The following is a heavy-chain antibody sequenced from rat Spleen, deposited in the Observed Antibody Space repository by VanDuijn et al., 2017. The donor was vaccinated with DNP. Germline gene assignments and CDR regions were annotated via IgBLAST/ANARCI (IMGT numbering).Heavy chain of an antibody. CDR2: ITNSGTT. CDR1: GSTITSSYD. V-gene: IGHV3-4*01. D-gene: IGHD1-11*01. Sequence: EIQLQESGPGLVNPSQSLSLTCSVSGSTITSSYDWNWIRKFPGNKMEWMGYITNSGTTYYNPSLESRLSITRDTSKNQFFLHLNSITTEDTATYYCARGGRSYFDYWGQGVMVTVSS. CDR3: ARGGRSYFDY. J-gene: IGHJ2*01.